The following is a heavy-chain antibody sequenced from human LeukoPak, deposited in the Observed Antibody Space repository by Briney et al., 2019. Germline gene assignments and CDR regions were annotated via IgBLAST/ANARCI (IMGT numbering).Heavy chain of an antibody. CDR2: ISDSGDST. CDR1: GFTFSNYA. D-gene: IGHD3-10*01. V-gene: IGHV3-23*01. Sequence: GGSLRLSCAASGFTFSNYAMTWVRQAPGKGLEWISTISDSGDSTYYADSVKGRFTISRDNSKYTLYLQMNSLRAEDTALYYCAKYYYGSGSPIFDYWGQGTLVTVSS. CDR3: AKYYYGSGSPIFDY. J-gene: IGHJ4*02.